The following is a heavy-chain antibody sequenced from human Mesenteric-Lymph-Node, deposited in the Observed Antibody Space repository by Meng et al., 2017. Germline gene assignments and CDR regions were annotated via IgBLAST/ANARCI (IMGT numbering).Heavy chain of an antibody. CDR2: IYTSGST. J-gene: IGHJ3*02. CDR3: ASKRAYCGGDCYSPDDAFDI. V-gene: IGHV4-4*07. Sequence: SETLSLTCTVSGGSISSYYWSWIRQPAGKGLEGIGSIYTSGSTNYNPSLKSRVTMSVDTSKNQFSLKLSSVTAADTAVYYWASKRAYCGGDCYSPDDAFDIWGQGTMVTVSS. D-gene: IGHD2-21*02. CDR1: GGSISSYY.